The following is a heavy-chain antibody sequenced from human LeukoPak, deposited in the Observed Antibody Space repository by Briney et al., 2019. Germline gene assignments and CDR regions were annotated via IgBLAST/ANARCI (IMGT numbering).Heavy chain of an antibody. J-gene: IGHJ4*02. D-gene: IGHD3-22*01. CDR1: GFTFSNAW. CDR2: IKSKTDGGTT. Sequence: GGSLRLSCAASGFTFSNAWMSWVRQAPGKGLEWVGRIKSKTDGGTTDYAAPVKGRFTISRDDSKNTLYLQMNSLKTEDTAVYYCSTFSMIVVVITDWGQGTLVTVSS. V-gene: IGHV3-15*01. CDR3: STFSMIVVVITD.